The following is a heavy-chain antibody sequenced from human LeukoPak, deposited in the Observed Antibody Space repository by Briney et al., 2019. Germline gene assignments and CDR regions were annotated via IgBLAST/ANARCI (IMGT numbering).Heavy chain of an antibody. CDR3: ARDGSSIDY. J-gene: IGHJ4*02. CDR2: INNDGSST. V-gene: IGHV3-74*01. CDR1: GFTFSSYW. Sequence: GGSLRLSCAAYGFTFSSYWLHWVRPAPGKGLVGVSRINNDGSSTSYADSAKGRFTISRDNAKNTLSLQRNILRAEDTAVYYCARDGSSIDYGGQGTLVTVSS.